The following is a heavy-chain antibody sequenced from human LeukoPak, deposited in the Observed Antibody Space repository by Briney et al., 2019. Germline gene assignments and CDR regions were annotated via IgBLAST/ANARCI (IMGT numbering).Heavy chain of an antibody. CDR2: IIPIFGTA. D-gene: IGHD1-26*01. Sequence: GASVKVSCKASGGTFSSYAISWVRQAPGQGLEWMGGIIPIFGTANYAQKFQGRVTITADESTSTAYMELSSLRSEDTAVYYCAREFDDSGSPAYWGQGTLVTVSS. CDR3: AREFDDSGSPAY. CDR1: GGTFSSYA. V-gene: IGHV1-69*13. J-gene: IGHJ4*02.